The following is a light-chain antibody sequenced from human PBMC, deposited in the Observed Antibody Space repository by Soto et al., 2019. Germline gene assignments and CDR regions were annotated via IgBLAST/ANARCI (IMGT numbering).Light chain of an antibody. V-gene: IGKV3-11*01. CDR1: QGIAGY. Sequence: EIVLTQSPATLSLSPGERATLSCRASQGIAGYLAWYQQKPGQAPRLLIYDASNRATGIPARFSGSGSGTEFTLTISRLEPEDVAVYYCQQRSQWPITFGQGTRLEIK. J-gene: IGKJ5*01. CDR3: QQRSQWPIT. CDR2: DAS.